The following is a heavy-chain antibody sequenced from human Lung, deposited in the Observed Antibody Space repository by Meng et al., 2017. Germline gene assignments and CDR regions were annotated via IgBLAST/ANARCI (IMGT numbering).Heavy chain of an antibody. CDR1: GGSFSDYY. Sequence: QGPLRQCGAGLLKPSETLSLTCVFSGGSFSDYYWSWIRQPPGKGLEWIGEINHSGSTNYNPSLESRATISVDTSQNNLSLKLSSVTAADSAVYYCARGPTTMAHDFDHWGQGTLVTVSS. D-gene: IGHD4-11*01. CDR2: INHSGST. CDR3: ARGPTTMAHDFDH. J-gene: IGHJ4*02. V-gene: IGHV4-34*01.